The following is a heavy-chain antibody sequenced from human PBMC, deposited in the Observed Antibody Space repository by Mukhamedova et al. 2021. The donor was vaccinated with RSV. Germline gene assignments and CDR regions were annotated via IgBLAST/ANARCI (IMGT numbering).Heavy chain of an antibody. CDR3: AKEPSGWCGLFDY. Sequence: YYADSVKGRFTISRDNSKNTLYLQMNSLRAEDTAVYYCAKEPSGWCGLFDYWGQGTLVTVSS. V-gene: IGHV3-23*01. D-gene: IGHD6-19*01. J-gene: IGHJ4*02.